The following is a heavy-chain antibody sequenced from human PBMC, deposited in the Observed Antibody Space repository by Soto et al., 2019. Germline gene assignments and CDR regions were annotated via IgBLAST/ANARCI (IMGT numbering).Heavy chain of an antibody. CDR1: GGTFSSYS. CDR2: IIPIFGTA. CDR3: ARDGGRHSGGSDY. J-gene: IGHJ4*02. D-gene: IGHD1-26*01. Sequence: QVQLVQSGAEVKKPGSSVKVSCKASGGTFSSYSITWVRQAPGQGLEWMGEIIPIFGTANYAQKFQGRVTSTADESTSTAYMELSSLRSEDTAVYYWARDGGRHSGGSDYWGQGTLVTVSS. V-gene: IGHV1-69*01.